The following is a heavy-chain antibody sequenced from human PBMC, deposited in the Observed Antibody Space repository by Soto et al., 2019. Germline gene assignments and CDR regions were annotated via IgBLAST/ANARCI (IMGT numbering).Heavy chain of an antibody. CDR3: ATGRMATVRVGFDY. Sequence: EVQLLESGGGLEQPGGSLRLSCAASGVTVSTNGMTWVRQAPGQGLEWVSTISGGGNTYYGDSVKGRFSISRDNSKNTLCLQMCSLRVEDTAIYCCATGRMATVRVGFDYWGQGTLVTVSS. CDR1: GVTVSTNG. D-gene: IGHD1-1*01. V-gene: IGHV3-23*01. CDR2: ISGGGNT. J-gene: IGHJ4*02.